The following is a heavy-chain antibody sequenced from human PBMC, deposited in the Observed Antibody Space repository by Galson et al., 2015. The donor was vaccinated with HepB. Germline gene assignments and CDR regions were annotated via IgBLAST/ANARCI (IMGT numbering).Heavy chain of an antibody. CDR2: ISYDGSNK. V-gene: IGHV3-30*18. CDR1: GFTFSSYG. D-gene: IGHD3-9*01. CDR3: AKERPERYFDWLLGYFDY. J-gene: IGHJ4*02. Sequence: SLRLSCAASGFTFSSYGMHWVRQAPGKGLEWVAVISYDGSNKYYADSVKGRFTISRDNSKNTLYLQMNSLRAEDTAVYYCAKERPERYFDWLLGYFDYWGQGTLVTVSS.